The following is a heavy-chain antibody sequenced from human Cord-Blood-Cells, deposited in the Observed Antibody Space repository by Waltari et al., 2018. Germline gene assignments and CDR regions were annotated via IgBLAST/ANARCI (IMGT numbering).Heavy chain of an antibody. CDR2: INHSGST. CDR3: ARDGGAVAGNY. D-gene: IGHD6-19*01. Sequence: QVQLQQWGAGLLKPSETLSLTCAAYGGSFSCYYWSWIRQPPGKGLEWIGEINHSGSTNYNPSLKSRVTISVDTSKNQFSLKLSSVTAADTAVYYCARDGGAVAGNYWGQGTLVTVSS. CDR1: GGSFSCYY. V-gene: IGHV4-34*01. J-gene: IGHJ4*02.